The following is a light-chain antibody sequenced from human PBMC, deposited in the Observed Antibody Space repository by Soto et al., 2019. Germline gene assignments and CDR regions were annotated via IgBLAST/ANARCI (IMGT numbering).Light chain of an antibody. J-gene: IGLJ2*01. CDR3: AAWDDSLSAVV. CDR1: SSNIGSNY. CDR2: RND. V-gene: IGLV1-47*01. Sequence: QSVLTKPPSASGTPGQRVTISCSGSSSNIGSNYVYWYQQFPGSAPKLLIYRNDQRPSGVPDRFSGSKSGTSASLAISGPRSEDEADYYCAAWDDSLSAVVFGGGTKLTVL.